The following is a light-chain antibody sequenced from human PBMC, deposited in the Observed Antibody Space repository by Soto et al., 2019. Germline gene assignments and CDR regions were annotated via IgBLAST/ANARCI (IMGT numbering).Light chain of an antibody. CDR1: QSISSW. CDR3: QQYSPSWT. CDR2: KAS. J-gene: IGKJ1*01. V-gene: IGKV1-5*03. Sequence: DLPMTQSPSTLSASVGDRVTITCRASQSISSWLAWYQQKPGKAPKLLIYKASSLESGVPSRFSGSGSGTEFTLTISSLQPDDFATYYCQQYSPSWTFGQGTKVEIK.